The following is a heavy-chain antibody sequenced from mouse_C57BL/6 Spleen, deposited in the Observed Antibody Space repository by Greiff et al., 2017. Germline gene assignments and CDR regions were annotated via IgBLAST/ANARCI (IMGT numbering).Heavy chain of an antibody. D-gene: IGHD1-1*01. Sequence: VQLQESGPGLVAPSQSLSITCTVSGFSLTSYGVDWVRQSPGKGLEWLGVIWGVGSTNYNSALKSRLSISKDNSKSQVFLKMNSLQTDDTAMYYCASRENYGSEGGFAYWGQGTLVTVSA. CDR3: ASRENYGSEGGFAY. CDR2: IWGVGST. V-gene: IGHV2-6*01. CDR1: GFSLTSYG. J-gene: IGHJ3*01.